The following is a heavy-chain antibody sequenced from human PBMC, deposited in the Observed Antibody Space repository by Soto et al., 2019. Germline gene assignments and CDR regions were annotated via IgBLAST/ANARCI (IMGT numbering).Heavy chain of an antibody. Sequence: SETLSLTCIVSGVSISSGGYYWSWIRQHTGKGLEWIAYIYYSGSTYYNPSLKSRFTISVDTSKNQFSLKLSSVTAADTAMYYCSREPCGGDCYGYYYHGMDVWGQGTTFT. D-gene: IGHD2-21*02. CDR1: GVSISSGGYY. J-gene: IGHJ6*02. V-gene: IGHV4-31*03. CDR2: IYYSGST. CDR3: SREPCGGDCYGYYYHGMDV.